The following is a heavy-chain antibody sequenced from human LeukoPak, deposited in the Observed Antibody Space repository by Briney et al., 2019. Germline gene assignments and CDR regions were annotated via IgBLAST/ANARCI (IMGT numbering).Heavy chain of an antibody. J-gene: IGHJ4*02. CDR2: INHSGST. CDR3: AREGPIRFLDQIGY. Sequence: SETLSLTCAVYGGSFSGYYWSWIRQPPGKGLEWIGEINHSGSTNYNPSLKSRVSISIDTSKNQFSLRLTSLNAADTAVYYCAREGPIRFLDQIGYWGQGILVTVSS. D-gene: IGHD3-3*01. CDR1: GGSFSGYY. V-gene: IGHV4-34*01.